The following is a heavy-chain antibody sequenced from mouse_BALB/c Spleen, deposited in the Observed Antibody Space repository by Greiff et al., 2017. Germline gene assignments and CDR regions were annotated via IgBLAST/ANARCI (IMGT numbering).Heavy chain of an antibody. CDR1: GFSLTSYG. V-gene: IGHV2-2*02. D-gene: IGHD2-14*01. CDR3: ARNGGRYDGPWAMDY. Sequence: QVQLKQSGPGLVQPSQSLSITCTVSGFSLTSYGVHWVRQSPGKGLEWLGVIWSGGSTDYNAAFISRLSISKDNSKSQVFFKMNSLQANDTAIYYCARNGGRYDGPWAMDYWGQGTSVTVSS. CDR2: IWSGGST. J-gene: IGHJ4*01.